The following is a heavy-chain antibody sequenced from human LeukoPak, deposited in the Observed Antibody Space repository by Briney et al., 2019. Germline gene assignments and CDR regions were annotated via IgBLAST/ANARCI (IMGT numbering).Heavy chain of an antibody. D-gene: IGHD7-27*01. CDR1: GGSISSSSCY. Sequence: SETLSLTCTVSGGSISSSSCYWGWIRQPPGKGLEWIGSIYYSGSTYYNPSLKSRVTISVDTSKNQFSLKLSSVTAADTAVYYCARMSGEETSDNWFDPWGQGTLVTVSS. V-gene: IGHV4-39*01. CDR3: ARMSGEETSDNWFDP. CDR2: IYYSGST. J-gene: IGHJ5*02.